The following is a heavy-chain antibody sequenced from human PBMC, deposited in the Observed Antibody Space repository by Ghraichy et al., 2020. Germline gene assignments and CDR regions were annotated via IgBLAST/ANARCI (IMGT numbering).Heavy chain of an antibody. CDR2: ISGSGGST. Sequence: GGSLRLSCAASGFTFSSYAMSWVRQAPGKGLEWVSAISGSGGSTYYADSVKGRFTISRDNSKNTLYLQMNGLRAEDTAVYYCAKDFHYYDSSGYAESTSDAFDIWGQGTMVTVSS. J-gene: IGHJ3*02. V-gene: IGHV3-23*01. D-gene: IGHD3-22*01. CDR3: AKDFHYYDSSGYAESTSDAFDI. CDR1: GFTFSSYA.